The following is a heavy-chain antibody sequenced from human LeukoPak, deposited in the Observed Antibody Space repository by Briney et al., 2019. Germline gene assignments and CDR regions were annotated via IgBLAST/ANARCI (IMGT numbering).Heavy chain of an antibody. CDR3: ARGGSTYPGVGVMDSNWFDP. CDR1: GGTFSSYA. J-gene: IGHJ5*02. D-gene: IGHD3-16*01. Sequence: GASVKFSCKASGGTFSSYAISWVRQAPGQGLEWMGGIIPIFGTANYAQKFQGRVTITADKSTSTAYMELSSLRAEDTAVYYCARGGSTYPGVGVMDSNWFDPWGQGTLVTVSS. V-gene: IGHV1-69*06. CDR2: IIPIFGTA.